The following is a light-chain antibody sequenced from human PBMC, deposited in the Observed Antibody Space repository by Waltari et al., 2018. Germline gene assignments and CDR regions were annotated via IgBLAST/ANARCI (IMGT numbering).Light chain of an antibody. CDR3: QSYDTTLSAVV. V-gene: IGLV1-40*01. CDR2: SFS. Sequence: QSVLPQPPSVSGAPGQRVTISCSGTKSNIGADFYVHWYQQVPGTAPKLLLHSFSNRPSGVSDRFSGFKSGASASLVITGLQAEDEAMYYCQSYDTTLSAVVFGGGTRLTV. J-gene: IGLJ2*01. CDR1: KSNIGADFY.